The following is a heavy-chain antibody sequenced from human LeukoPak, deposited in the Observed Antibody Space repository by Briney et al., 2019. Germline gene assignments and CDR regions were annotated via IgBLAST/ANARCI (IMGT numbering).Heavy chain of an antibody. V-gene: IGHV4-59*08. CDR3: ARRGGGRVGSGSYWYFDY. Sequence: PSETLSLTCTVAGGSISSYYWSWIRQPPGKGLEWMGYLYYSRSTNYNPSLKSRVTISVDTSKNQFSLKLSSVTAADTAVYYCARRGGGRVGSGSYWYFDYWGQGTLVTVSS. D-gene: IGHD3-10*01. CDR1: GGSISSYY. CDR2: LYYSRST. J-gene: IGHJ4*02.